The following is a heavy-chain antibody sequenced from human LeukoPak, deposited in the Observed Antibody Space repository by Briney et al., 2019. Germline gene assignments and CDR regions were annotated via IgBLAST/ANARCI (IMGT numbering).Heavy chain of an antibody. D-gene: IGHD5/OR15-5a*01. J-gene: IGHJ4*02. CDR2: INLGSGGT. V-gene: IGHV1-2*06. Sequence: GASVKVSCKASGYTFTAYFIHWMRQAPGQGLEWMGRINLGSGGTYYTQKFQGRITMTRDTSISTAYVELNGLTSDDTAVYYCARDLSSTANWEFDYWGQGTLVTVSS. CDR3: ARDLSSTANWEFDY. CDR1: GYTFTAYF.